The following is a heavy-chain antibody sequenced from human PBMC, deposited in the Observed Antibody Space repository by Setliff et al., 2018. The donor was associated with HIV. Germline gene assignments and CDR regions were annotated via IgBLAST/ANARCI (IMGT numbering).Heavy chain of an antibody. CDR1: GYTFTGYY. CDR3: ARVPRIGSGYLGDNFRTFDY. V-gene: IGHV1-2*02. Sequence: ASVKVSCKASGYTFTGYYMHWVRQAPGQGLEWMGWINPNSGGTNYAQKFQGRVTMTRDTSISTAYMELSRRRSDDTAVYYCARVPRIGSGYLGDNFRTFDYWGQGTLVTVSS. J-gene: IGHJ4*02. CDR2: INPNSGGT. D-gene: IGHD3-22*01.